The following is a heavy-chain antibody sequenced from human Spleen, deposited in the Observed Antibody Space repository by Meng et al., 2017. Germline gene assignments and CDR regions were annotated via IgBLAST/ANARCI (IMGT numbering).Heavy chain of an antibody. CDR2: IYYSGST. CDR3: AREDSNGGWFDP. J-gene: IGHJ5*02. V-gene: IGHV4-59*01. Sequence: SETLSLTCTVSGGSISSYYWSWIRQPPGKGLEWIGYIYYSGSTNYNPSLKSRVTISVDTSKNQFPLKLSSVTAADTAVYYCAREDSNGGWFDPWGQGTLVTVSS. D-gene: IGHD4-11*01. CDR1: GGSISSYY.